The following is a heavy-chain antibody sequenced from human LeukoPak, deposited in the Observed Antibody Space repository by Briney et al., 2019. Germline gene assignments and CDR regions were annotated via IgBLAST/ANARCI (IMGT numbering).Heavy chain of an antibody. CDR3: AKDSQHGKYLDY. CDR1: GFTFSSYG. V-gene: IGHV3-30*18. CDR2: ISYDGSNK. D-gene: IGHD6-13*01. Sequence: GGSLRLSCAASGFTFSSYGMHWVRQAPGKGLEWVAVISYDGSNKYYADSVKGRFTISRDNSKNTLYLQMNSLRAEDTAVYYCAKDSQHGKYLDYWGQGTLVTVSA. J-gene: IGHJ4*02.